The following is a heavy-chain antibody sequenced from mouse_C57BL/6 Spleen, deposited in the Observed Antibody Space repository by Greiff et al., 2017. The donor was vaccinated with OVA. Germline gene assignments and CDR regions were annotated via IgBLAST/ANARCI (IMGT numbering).Heavy chain of an antibody. J-gene: IGHJ2*01. Sequence: QVHVKQPGAELVKPGASVKLSCKASGYTFTSYWMHWVKQRPGQGLEWIGIIHPNSGSTNYNEKFKSKATLTVDKSSSTAYMQLSSLTSEDSAVYYCAKDSSGYGYWGQGTTLTVSS. D-gene: IGHD3-2*02. V-gene: IGHV1-64*01. CDR1: GYTFTSYW. CDR3: AKDSSGYGY. CDR2: IHPNSGST.